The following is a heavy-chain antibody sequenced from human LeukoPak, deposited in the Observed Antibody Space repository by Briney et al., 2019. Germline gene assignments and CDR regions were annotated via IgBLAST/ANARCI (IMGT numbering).Heavy chain of an antibody. CDR1: GGSISSTNYY. Sequence: PSQTLSLTCTVSGGSISSTNYYWSWIRQHPGKGLEWIGYISYSGGTYYNPSLKSRVTISVDTSKSQFSLKLRSVTAADTAVYYCARVQYRGYDGAGAIDYWGQGTLVTVSS. V-gene: IGHV4-31*03. J-gene: IGHJ4*02. D-gene: IGHD5-12*01. CDR3: ARVQYRGYDGAGAIDY. CDR2: ISYSGGT.